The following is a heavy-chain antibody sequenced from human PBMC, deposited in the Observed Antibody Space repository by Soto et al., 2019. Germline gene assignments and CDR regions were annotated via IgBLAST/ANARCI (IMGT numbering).Heavy chain of an antibody. J-gene: IGHJ4*02. CDR1: GYTFASYA. CDR3: ARDPPPPDY. V-gene: IGHV1-18*01. Sequence: QVQLVQSGAEVKKPGASVKVSCKASGYTFASYAISWMRQAPGQGLEWMGWISAYNGNTNYAQKLQGRVTMTTATTMSTAYMELRSLRSDGTAVYFCARDPPPPDYWGQGNLVTVSS. CDR2: ISAYNGNT.